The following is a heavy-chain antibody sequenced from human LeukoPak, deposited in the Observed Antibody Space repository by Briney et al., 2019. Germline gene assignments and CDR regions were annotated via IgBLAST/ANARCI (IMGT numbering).Heavy chain of an antibody. CDR2: IKLSGST. V-gene: IGHV4-34*01. CDR3: ARGSSSSSFDY. Sequence: PETLSLTCVEYGGSFSVYYSSWIRHTSEKGLEWIGQIKLSGSTNYNASLKNRVTISVDTTKNQFSLKLSSVPAADTAVYYCARGSSSSSFDYWGQGTLVTVSS. J-gene: IGHJ4*02. D-gene: IGHD6-6*01. CDR1: GGSFSVYY.